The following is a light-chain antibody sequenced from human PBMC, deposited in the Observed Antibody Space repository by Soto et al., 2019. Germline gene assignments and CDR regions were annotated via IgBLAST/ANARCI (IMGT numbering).Light chain of an antibody. V-gene: IGLV1-44*01. Sequence: QSALTQPPSASGTPGQSVTISWSGSSSNIGTNTVNWYQRFPGTAPELLIYSNDQRPSGVPDRFSGSKSGTPASLAIGGLQYDDEADYYCAVWDGSLNAWVYGGGTKVTVL. CDR1: SSNIGTNT. CDR2: SND. J-gene: IGLJ3*02. CDR3: AVWDGSLNAWV.